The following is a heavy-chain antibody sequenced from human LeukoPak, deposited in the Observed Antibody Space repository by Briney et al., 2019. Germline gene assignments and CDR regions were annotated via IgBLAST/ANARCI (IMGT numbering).Heavy chain of an antibody. CDR2: IIPIFGTA. CDR3: ARDREDYSLDY. J-gene: IGHJ4*02. Sequence: ASVKVSCKASGGTFITYAISWVRQAPGQGLEWMGGIIPIFGTANYAQKFQGRVTITTDESTSTAYMELSSLRSEDTAVYYCARDREDYSLDYWGQGTLVTVSS. V-gene: IGHV1-69*05. D-gene: IGHD4-11*01. CDR1: GGTFITYA.